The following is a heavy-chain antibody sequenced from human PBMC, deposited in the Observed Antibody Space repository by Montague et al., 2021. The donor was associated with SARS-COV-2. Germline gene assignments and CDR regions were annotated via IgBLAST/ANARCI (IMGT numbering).Heavy chain of an antibody. Sequence: SETLSLTCTVSGGSISSYYWSWIRQPPGKGLEWIGYIYYSGSTNYNPSLKSRVTISVDTSKNQFSLKLSSVTAADTAVCYCARAPRGWLQLRDFYYFDYWGQGTLVTVSS. CDR3: ARAPRGWLQLRDFYYFDY. J-gene: IGHJ4*02. V-gene: IGHV4-59*01. D-gene: IGHD5-24*01. CDR2: IYYSGST. CDR1: GGSISSYY.